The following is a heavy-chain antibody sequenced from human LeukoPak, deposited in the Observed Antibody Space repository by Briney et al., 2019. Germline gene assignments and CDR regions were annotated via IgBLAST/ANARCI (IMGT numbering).Heavy chain of an antibody. D-gene: IGHD3-16*02. J-gene: IGHJ6*03. Sequence: GGSLRLSCAASGFTFNNYALAWVRQTPEKGLECVSAISGDGVSPYYVDSVRGRFTISRDNSKNTLYLQMHSLRAEDTAVFYCAKDGVILAPGIYWYMDVWGRGTTVTVSS. CDR2: ISGDGVSP. V-gene: IGHV3-23*01. CDR3: AKDGVILAPGIYWYMDV. CDR1: GFTFNNYA.